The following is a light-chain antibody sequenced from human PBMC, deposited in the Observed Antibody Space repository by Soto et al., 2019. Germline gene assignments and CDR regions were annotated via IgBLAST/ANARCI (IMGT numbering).Light chain of an antibody. J-gene: IGKJ1*01. V-gene: IGKV3-15*01. CDR2: GAS. CDR3: QQYNNWPPWT. Sequence: EIVMTQSQATLSVSPLERATISCSSSQSVSSNLAWYQQKPGQAPRLLIYGASTRATGIPARFSGSGSGTEFTLTISSLQSEDFAVYYCQQYNNWPPWTFGQGTKVDI. CDR1: QSVSSN.